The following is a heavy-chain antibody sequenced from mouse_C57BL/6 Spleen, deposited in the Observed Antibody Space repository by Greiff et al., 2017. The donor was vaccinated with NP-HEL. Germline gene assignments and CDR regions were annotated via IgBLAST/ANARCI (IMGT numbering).Heavy chain of an antibody. CDR2: IHPNSGST. V-gene: IGHV1-64*01. CDR1: GYTFTSYW. Sequence: QVQLQQPGAELVKPGASVKLSCKASGYTFTSYWMHWVKQRPGQGLEWIGMIHPNSGSTNYNEKFKSKATLTVYKSSSTAYMQLSSLTSEDSAVYYCAREGAYGNFDYWGQGTTLTVSS. CDR3: AREGAYGNFDY. D-gene: IGHD2-1*01. J-gene: IGHJ2*01.